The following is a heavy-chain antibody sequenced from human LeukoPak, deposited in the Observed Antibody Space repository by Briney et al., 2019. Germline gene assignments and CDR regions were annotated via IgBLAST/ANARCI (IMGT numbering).Heavy chain of an antibody. CDR1: GYSFTDYY. CDR2: MDRRGGTT. D-gene: IGHD6-19*01. Sequence: ASVKVSCKASGYSFTDYYMHWLRQAPGQGLEWMGIMDRRGGTTDYAQKFQGRVTMTRDTSISTAYMELSRLRSDDTAVYYCAREGSSGWYLGAFDIWGQGTMVTVSS. J-gene: IGHJ3*02. V-gene: IGHV1-2*02. CDR3: AREGSSGWYLGAFDI.